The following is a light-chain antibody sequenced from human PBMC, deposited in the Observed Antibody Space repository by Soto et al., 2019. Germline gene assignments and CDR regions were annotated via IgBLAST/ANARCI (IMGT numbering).Light chain of an antibody. V-gene: IGLV1-44*01. J-gene: IGLJ1*01. CDR2: SNY. CDR1: SSNTGRNT. Sequence: QSVLTQPPSASGTPGQRVTISCSGSSSNTGRNTVNWYQQLPGTAPRLLTHSNYQRPSGVPDRFSGSKSGTSASLAISGLQSEDDGDYYCAAWDDSLNGYVLGTGTKVTVL. CDR3: AAWDDSLNGYV.